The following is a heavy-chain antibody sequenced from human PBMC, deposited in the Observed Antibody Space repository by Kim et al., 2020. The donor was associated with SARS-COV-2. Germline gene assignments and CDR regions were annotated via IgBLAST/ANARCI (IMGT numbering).Heavy chain of an antibody. Sequence: KSRVTRSVDTSKNQFSLKLSSVTAADTAVYYCARYRKTGIAAAGLGYFQHWGQGTLVTVSS. J-gene: IGHJ1*01. D-gene: IGHD6-13*01. CDR3: ARYRKTGIAAAGLGYFQH. V-gene: IGHV4-34*01.